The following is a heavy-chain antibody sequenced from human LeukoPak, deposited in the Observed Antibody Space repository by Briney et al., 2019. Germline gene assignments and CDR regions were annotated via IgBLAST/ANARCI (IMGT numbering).Heavy chain of an antibody. CDR3: ARNYDFWSGYLDY. Sequence: RASETLSLTCTVSGGSNSSSSYYWGWIRQPPGKGLEWIGSIYYSGSTYYNPSLKSRVTISVDTSRNQFSLKLTSVTAADTAVYYCARNYDFWSGYLDYWGQGTLVTVSS. CDR1: GGSNSSSSYY. CDR2: IYYSGST. V-gene: IGHV4-39*07. J-gene: IGHJ4*02. D-gene: IGHD3-3*01.